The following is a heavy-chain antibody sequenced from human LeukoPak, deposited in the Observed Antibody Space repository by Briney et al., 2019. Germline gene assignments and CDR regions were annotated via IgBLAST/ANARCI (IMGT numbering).Heavy chain of an antibody. CDR2: INHSGST. CDR1: GGSISSSSYY. CDR3: ARGVGSSWYYYYYMDV. J-gene: IGHJ6*03. D-gene: IGHD6-13*01. V-gene: IGHV4-39*07. Sequence: SETLSLTCTVSGGSISSSSYYWGWIRQPPGKGLEWIGEINHSGSTNYNPSLKSRVTISVDTSKNQFSLKLSSVTAADTAVYYCARGVGSSWYYYYYMDVWGKGTTVTVSS.